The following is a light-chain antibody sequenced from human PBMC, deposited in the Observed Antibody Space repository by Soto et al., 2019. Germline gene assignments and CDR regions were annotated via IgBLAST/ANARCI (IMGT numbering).Light chain of an antibody. V-gene: IGKV3-15*01. CDR3: QQYSDLPPVT. J-gene: IGKJ4*01. CDR1: QGIGSN. Sequence: EVVMTQSPATLSLSPGDRATVSCRASQGIGSNLAWYQQKPGQAPRLLIYGASTRAAGVPARFSGSGSGTEFTLTISSLQSEDFALYYCQQYSDLPPVTFGGVTKVEIK. CDR2: GAS.